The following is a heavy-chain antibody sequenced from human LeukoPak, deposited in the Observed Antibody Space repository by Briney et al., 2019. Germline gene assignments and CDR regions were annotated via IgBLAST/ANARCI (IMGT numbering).Heavy chain of an antibody. Sequence: ASVKVSCKASGYTFTSCYMHWVRQAPGQGLEWMGIINPSGGSTSYAQKFQGRVTMTRDMSTSTDYMELSSLRSEDTAVYSCARDNSVEDTAWWFDPWGQGTLVTVSS. V-gene: IGHV1-46*01. CDR3: ARDNSVEDTAWWFDP. CDR2: INPSGGST. D-gene: IGHD4-23*01. J-gene: IGHJ5*02. CDR1: GYTFTSCY.